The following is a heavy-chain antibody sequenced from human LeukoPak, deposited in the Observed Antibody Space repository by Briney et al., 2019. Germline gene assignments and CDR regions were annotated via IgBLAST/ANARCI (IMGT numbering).Heavy chain of an antibody. CDR3: ARFYPYSSSHDAFDI. CDR1: GGSIGSYY. J-gene: IGHJ3*02. CDR2: IYYSGST. V-gene: IGHV4-59*01. D-gene: IGHD6-13*01. Sequence: PSETLSLTCTVSGGSIGSYYWSWIRQPPGKGLEWIGYIYYSGSTNYNPSLKSRVTISLDTSKNQFSLKLSSVTAADTAVYYCARFYPYSSSHDAFDIWGQGTMVTVSS.